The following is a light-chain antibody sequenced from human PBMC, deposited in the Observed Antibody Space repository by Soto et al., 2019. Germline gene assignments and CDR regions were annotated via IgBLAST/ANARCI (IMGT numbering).Light chain of an antibody. J-gene: IGKJ5*01. CDR1: QSISSW. CDR2: AAS. Sequence: DIQMTQSPSTLSASVGDRVTLTCRASQSISSWLAWYQQKPGKAPKLLIYAASSLQSGVPSRFSGSGSGTDFTLTVSSLQPEDFATYYCHQSYDIPTFGQGTRLEIK. CDR3: HQSYDIPT. V-gene: IGKV1-39*01.